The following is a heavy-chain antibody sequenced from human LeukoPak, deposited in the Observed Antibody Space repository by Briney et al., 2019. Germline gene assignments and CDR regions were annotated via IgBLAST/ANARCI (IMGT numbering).Heavy chain of an antibody. Sequence: QSGGSLRLSCAASGFTFSSYGMHWVRQAPGKGLEWVAVIWYDGSNKYYADSVKGRFTISRDNSKNTLYLQMNSLRAEDTAVYYCAKTPTPRGWLQIGIWGQGTLVTVSS. J-gene: IGHJ4*02. CDR1: GFTFSSYG. CDR3: AKTPTPRGWLQIGI. CDR2: IWYDGSNK. D-gene: IGHD5-12*01. V-gene: IGHV3-30*02.